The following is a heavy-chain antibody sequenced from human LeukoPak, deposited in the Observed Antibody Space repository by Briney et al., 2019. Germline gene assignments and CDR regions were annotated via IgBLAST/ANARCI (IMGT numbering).Heavy chain of an antibody. D-gene: IGHD2-15*01. Sequence: SETLSLTCAVYGGSFSGYYWSWIRQPPGKGLEWIGEINHSGSTNYNPSLKSRVTISVDTSKNQFSLKLSSVTAADTAVYHCARGREVVVDYWGQGTLVTVSS. CDR3: ARGREVVVDY. J-gene: IGHJ4*02. CDR2: INHSGST. CDR1: GGSFSGYY. V-gene: IGHV4-34*01.